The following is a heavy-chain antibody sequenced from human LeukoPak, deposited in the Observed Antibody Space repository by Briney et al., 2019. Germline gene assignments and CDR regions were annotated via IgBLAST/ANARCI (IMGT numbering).Heavy chain of an antibody. CDR1: GYTLTELS. V-gene: IGHV1-24*01. CDR2: FDPEDGET. Sequence: ASVTVSCTVSGYTLTELSMHWVRQAPGKGLEWMGGFDPEDGETIYAQKFQGRVTMTEDTSTDTAYMELSSLRSEDTAVYYCATPSRGKEGAFDIWGQGTMVTVSS. D-gene: IGHD3-16*01. J-gene: IGHJ3*02. CDR3: ATPSRGKEGAFDI.